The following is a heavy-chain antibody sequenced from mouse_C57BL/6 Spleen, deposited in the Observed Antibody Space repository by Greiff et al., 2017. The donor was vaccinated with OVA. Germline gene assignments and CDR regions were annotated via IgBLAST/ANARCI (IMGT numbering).Heavy chain of an antibody. J-gene: IGHJ2*01. CDR2: INPNNGGT. CDR1: GYTFTDYN. D-gene: IGHD1-1*01. Sequence: EVKLMESGPELVKPGASVKIPCKASGYTFTDYNMDWVKQSHGKSLEWIGDINPNNGGTIYNQKFKGKATLTVDKSSSTAYMELRSLTSEDTAVYYCARWGPYYYGSDYFDYWGQGTTLTVSS. CDR3: ARWGPYYYGSDYFDY. V-gene: IGHV1-18*01.